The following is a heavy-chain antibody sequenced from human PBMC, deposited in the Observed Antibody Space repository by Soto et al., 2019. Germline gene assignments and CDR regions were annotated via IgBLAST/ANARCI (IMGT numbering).Heavy chain of an antibody. V-gene: IGHV1-18*01. J-gene: IGHJ4*02. CDR2: ISAHNGNT. CDR3: ARGRYGDY. CDR1: GYAFTTYG. Sequence: QVHLVQSGAEVKKPGASVKVSCKGSGYAFTTYGITWVRQAPGQGLEWMGWISAHNGNTNYAQKHQGTVTVTRDTSTRTAYMELRRLRSDDTAVYYCARGRYGDYWGQGALVTVSS. D-gene: IGHD1-1*01.